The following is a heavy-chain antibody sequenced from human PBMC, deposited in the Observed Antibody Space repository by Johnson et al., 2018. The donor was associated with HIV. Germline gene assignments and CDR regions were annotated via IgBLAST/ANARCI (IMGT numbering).Heavy chain of an antibody. V-gene: IGHV3-33*06. CDR3: AKCIWGSSLIDAFDI. CDR1: GFTFDDYG. J-gene: IGHJ3*02. CDR2: MWYDGSNK. Sequence: QVQLVESGGGVVRPGESLRLSCAASGFTFDDYGMSWVRQAPGKGLEWVAGMWYDGSNKDYADSVKGRFTISRDNSKNTLYLQRNSLRAEDTAVYYCAKCIWGSSLIDAFDIWGQGTRVTVSS. D-gene: IGHD6-13*01.